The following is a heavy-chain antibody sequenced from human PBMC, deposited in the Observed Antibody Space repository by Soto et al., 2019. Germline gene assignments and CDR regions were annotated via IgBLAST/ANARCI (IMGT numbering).Heavy chain of an antibody. CDR3: ARERPDGARLDP. CDR1: GGSISSGDYY. J-gene: IGHJ5*02. V-gene: IGHV4-30-4*01. CDR2: IYHSGGT. Sequence: QVQLQESGPGLVKPSQTLSLTCTVSGGSISSGDYYWSWIRQPPGKGLEWIGYIYHSGGTYYNPSLKSRVTISVDTSKNQFSLKLSSVTAAETAVYYCARERPDGARLDPWGQGTLVTVSS. D-gene: IGHD6-6*01.